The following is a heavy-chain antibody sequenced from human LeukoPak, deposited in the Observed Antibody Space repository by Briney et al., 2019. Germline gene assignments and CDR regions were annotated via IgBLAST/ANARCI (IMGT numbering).Heavy chain of an antibody. J-gene: IGHJ4*02. CDR2: ISGSGGST. CDR3: AKGVYSSGWYFHY. CDR1: GFIFSSYS. Sequence: PGGSLRLSCAASGFIFSSYSMSWVRQAPGKGLEWVSTISGSGGSTYYPDSVKGRFTISRDNSKNTLFLQMNSLRGEDTAVYYCAKGVYSSGWYFHYWGQGTLVTVSS. D-gene: IGHD6-19*01. V-gene: IGHV3-23*01.